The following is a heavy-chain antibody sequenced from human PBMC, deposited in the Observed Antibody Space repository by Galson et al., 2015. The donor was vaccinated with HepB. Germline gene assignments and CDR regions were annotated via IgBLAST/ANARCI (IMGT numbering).Heavy chain of an antibody. J-gene: IGHJ6*03. CDR3: ARSAEVRGVDYYYMDV. CDR1: GFSLSTSGMC. V-gene: IGHV2-70*11. CDR2: IDWDDDK. Sequence: PALVKPTQTLTLTCTFSGFSLSTSGMCVSWIRQPPGKALEWLARIDWDDDKYYSTSLKTRLTISKDTSKNQVVLTMTNMDPVDTATYYCARSAEVRGVDYYYMDVWGKGTTVTVSS. D-gene: IGHD3-10*01.